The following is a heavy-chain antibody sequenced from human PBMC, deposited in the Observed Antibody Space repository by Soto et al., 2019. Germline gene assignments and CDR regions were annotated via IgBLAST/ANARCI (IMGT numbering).Heavy chain of an antibody. CDR1: VGSIISCGDY. CDR2: ISYSGST. J-gene: IGHJ4*02. Sequence: SDTLSITCAVSVGSIISCGDYWSLFPQHPGKDMEWLGYISYSGSTYSNQSLKSRVTISVDTSKNQFSLKLSSVTAADTAVYYCARGRTSSPTPGDYWGQGSLVTVS. V-gene: IGHV4-31*11. D-gene: IGHD2-2*01. CDR3: ARGRTSSPTPGDY.